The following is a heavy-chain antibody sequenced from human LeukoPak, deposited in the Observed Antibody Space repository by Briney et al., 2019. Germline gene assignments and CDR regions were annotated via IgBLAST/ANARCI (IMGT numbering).Heavy chain of an antibody. J-gene: IGHJ3*02. CDR3: AREGSRYSSGWTQSDAFDI. D-gene: IGHD6-19*01. CDR1: GYTFTSYY. CDR2: IIPIFGTA. V-gene: IGHV1-69*13. Sequence: GASVKVSCKASGYTFTSYYMHWVRQAPGQGLEWMGGIIPIFGTATYAQKFQGRVTITADESTSTAYMELSSLRSEDTAVYYCAREGSRYSSGWTQSDAFDIWGQGTMVTVSS.